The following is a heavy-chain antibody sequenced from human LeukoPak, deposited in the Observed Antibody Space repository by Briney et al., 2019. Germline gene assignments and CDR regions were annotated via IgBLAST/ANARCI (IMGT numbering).Heavy chain of an antibody. CDR1: GFTVSSNY. CDR3: RLWFGDGYYYMDV. V-gene: IGHV3-53*01. D-gene: IGHD3-10*01. Sequence: GGSLRLSCAASGFTVSSNYMSWVRQAPGKGLEWVSVIYSGGSTYYADSVKGRFTISRDNSKNTLYLQMNSLRAEDTAVYYCRLWFGDGYYYMDVWGKGTTVTISS. CDR2: IYSGGST. J-gene: IGHJ6*03.